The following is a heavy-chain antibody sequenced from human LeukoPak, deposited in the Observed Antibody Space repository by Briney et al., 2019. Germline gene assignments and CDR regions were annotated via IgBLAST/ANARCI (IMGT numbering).Heavy chain of an antibody. CDR2: ISDYNSDT. Sequence: ASVKVSCKASGYSFISYGITWVRQAPGQGLEWMGWISDYNSDTNYAQILQGRVTMTTDTSTSTAYMELRSLRSDDTAVYYCARTGSGSSSIEAFDYWGQGTLVTVSS. CDR3: ARTGSGSSSIEAFDY. CDR1: GYSFISYG. V-gene: IGHV1-18*01. J-gene: IGHJ4*02. D-gene: IGHD3-10*01.